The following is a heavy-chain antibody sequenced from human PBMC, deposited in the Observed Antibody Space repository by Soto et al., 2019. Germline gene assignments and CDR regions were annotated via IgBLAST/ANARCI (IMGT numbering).Heavy chain of an antibody. V-gene: IGHV4-59*01. CDR3: ARTGKGYCSGGSCSIRPSWFDP. CDR2: IYYSGST. Sequence: SETLSLTCTVSGGSISSYYWSWIRQPPGKGLEWIGYIYYSGSTNYNPSLKSRGTISVDTSKNQFSLKLSSVTAADTAVYYCARTGKGYCSGGSCSIRPSWFDPWGQGTLVTVSS. J-gene: IGHJ5*02. D-gene: IGHD2-15*01. CDR1: GGSISSYY.